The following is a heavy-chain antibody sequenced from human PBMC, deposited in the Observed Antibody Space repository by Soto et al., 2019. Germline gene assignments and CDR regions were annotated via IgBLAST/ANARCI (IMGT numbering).Heavy chain of an antibody. V-gene: IGHV3-15*07. Sequence: GGSLRLSCAASGFTFSNAWMNWVRQAPGKGLEWVGRIKSKTDGGTTDYAAPVKGRFTISRDDSKNTLYLQMNSLKTEDTAVYYCTANDYDFWSGDYYYGMDVWGQGTTVTVSS. CDR2: IKSKTDGGTT. D-gene: IGHD3-3*01. J-gene: IGHJ6*02. CDR1: GFTFSNAW. CDR3: TANDYDFWSGDYYYGMDV.